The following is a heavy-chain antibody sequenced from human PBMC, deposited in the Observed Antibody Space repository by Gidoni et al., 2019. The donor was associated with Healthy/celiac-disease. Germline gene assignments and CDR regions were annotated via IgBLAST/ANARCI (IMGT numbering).Heavy chain of an antibody. J-gene: IGHJ4*02. V-gene: IGHV3-30*01. D-gene: IGHD6-13*01. Sequence: QVQLVESGGGVVQPGRSLRLSCAASGFPFRIYDMHWVRQAPGKGLEWVAVISYDGSNKYYADSVKGRFTISRDNSKNTLYLQMNSLRAEDTAVYYCARDGPVGYSSSWLMYYFDYWGQGTLVTVSS. CDR3: ARDGPVGYSSSWLMYYFDY. CDR2: ISYDGSNK. CDR1: GFPFRIYD.